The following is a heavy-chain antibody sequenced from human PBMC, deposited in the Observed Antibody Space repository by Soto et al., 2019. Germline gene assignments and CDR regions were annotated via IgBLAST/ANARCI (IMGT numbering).Heavy chain of an antibody. V-gene: IGHV3-15*01. CDR3: TTGYCTNGVCYSTYYYYYMDV. CDR2: IKSKTDGGTT. D-gene: IGHD2-8*01. CDR1: GFTFSNAW. Sequence: PGGSLRLSCAASGFTFSNAWMSWVRQAPGKGLEWVGRIKSKTDGGTTDYAAPVKDRFTISRDDSKNTLYLQMNSLKTEDIAVYYCTTGYCTNGVCYSTYYYYYMDVWGKGTTVTVSS. J-gene: IGHJ6*03.